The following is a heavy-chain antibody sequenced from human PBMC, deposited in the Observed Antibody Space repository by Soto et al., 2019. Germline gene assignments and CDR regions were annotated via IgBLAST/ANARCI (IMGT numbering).Heavy chain of an antibody. D-gene: IGHD3-10*01. V-gene: IGHV3-23*01. Sequence: EVQLLESAGGLEQPGGSLRLSCAASGFTFSNYAMSWVRQAPGKGLEWVSTFTRGGNTLYADSVRSRFTISRDNSKNTLSLQMDSLRAEDTAVYYCAREFAPGSPNYDYWGLGTLVTVSS. CDR2: FTRGGNT. CDR1: GFTFSNYA. J-gene: IGHJ4*02. CDR3: AREFAPGSPNYDY.